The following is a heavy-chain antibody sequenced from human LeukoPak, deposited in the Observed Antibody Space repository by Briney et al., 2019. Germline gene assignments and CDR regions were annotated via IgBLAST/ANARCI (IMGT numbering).Heavy chain of an antibody. CDR3: ARGAFMITFGGVIAPGGIDY. J-gene: IGHJ4*02. CDR1: GCTFTSYG. D-gene: IGHD3-16*02. Sequence: GASVKVSCKASGCTFTSYGISWVRQAPGQGLEWMGWISAYNGNTNYAQKLQGRVTMTTDTSTSTAYMELRSLRSDDTAVYYCARGAFMITFGGVIAPGGIDYWGQGTLVTVSS. V-gene: IGHV1-18*01. CDR2: ISAYNGNT.